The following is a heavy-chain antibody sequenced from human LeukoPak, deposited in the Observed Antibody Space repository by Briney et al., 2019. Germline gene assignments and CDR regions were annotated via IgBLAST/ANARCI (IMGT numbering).Heavy chain of an antibody. CDR1: GGSISTYY. D-gene: IGHD3-16*01. CDR3: ARLGRPAAFDI. Sequence: SETLSLTCTVSGGSISTYYWSWIRQPPGKGLEWVGYIYYNGNTNYNPSLKSRLTISIDTSKNQFSLKLTSVTAADTALYHCARLGRPAAFDIWGQGTMVTVSS. J-gene: IGHJ3*02. V-gene: IGHV4-59*08. CDR2: IYYNGNT.